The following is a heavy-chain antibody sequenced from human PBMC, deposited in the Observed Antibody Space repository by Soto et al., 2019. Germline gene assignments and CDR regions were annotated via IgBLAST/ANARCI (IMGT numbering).Heavy chain of an antibody. V-gene: IGHV3-66*01. D-gene: IGHD2-15*01. Sequence: EVQLVESGGGLVQPGGSLRLSCAASGFTVSSNYMSWVRQAPGKGLERVSVLYSGGSTYYADSVKGRFTISRDNSKTTLYIQMNSLRAEDTAVYYCARDVAAAEPRMDVWGQGTTVTVSS. CDR2: LYSGGST. CDR3: ARDVAAAEPRMDV. CDR1: GFTVSSNY. J-gene: IGHJ6*02.